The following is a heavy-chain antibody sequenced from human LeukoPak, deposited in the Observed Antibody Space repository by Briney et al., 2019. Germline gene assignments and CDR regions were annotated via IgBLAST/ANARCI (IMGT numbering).Heavy chain of an antibody. CDR1: GFTFSSYA. J-gene: IGHJ6*03. CDR3: AKDLTTVATPYYYYYMDV. V-gene: IGHV3-23*01. Sequence: GGSLRLSCAASGFTFSSYAMSWVRQAPGKGLEWVSFISPSGDRTSNADSVEGRFTISRDNAENSVYLQMNSPRAEDTAVYYCAKDLTTVATPYYYYYMDVWGKGTTVTVSS. D-gene: IGHD4-23*01. CDR2: ISPSGDRT.